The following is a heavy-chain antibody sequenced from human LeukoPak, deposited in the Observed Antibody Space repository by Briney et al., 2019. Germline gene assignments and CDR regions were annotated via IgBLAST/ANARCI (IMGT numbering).Heavy chain of an antibody. CDR3: AKAAYGDYVNWFDP. D-gene: IGHD4-17*01. CDR2: ISWNSGSI. J-gene: IGHJ5*02. Sequence: PGGSPRLSCAASGFTFDDYAMHWVRQAPGKGLEWVSGISWNSGSIGYADSVKGRFTISRDNSKNTLYLQMNSLRAEDTALYYCAKAAYGDYVNWFDPWGQGTLVTVSS. CDR1: GFTFDDYA. V-gene: IGHV3-9*01.